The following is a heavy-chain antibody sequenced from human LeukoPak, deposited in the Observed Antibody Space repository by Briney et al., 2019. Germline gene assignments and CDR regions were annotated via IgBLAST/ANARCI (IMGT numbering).Heavy chain of an antibody. J-gene: IGHJ2*01. D-gene: IGHD3-22*01. V-gene: IGHV3-30*04. CDR1: GFRLSSYA. CDR2: ISYDGGDK. Sequence: GGSLRLSCAASGFRLSSYAMHRVRQAPGKGLEWVAGISYDGGDKYYADSVKGRFTASRDNSKNTVYLQMDSLRSEVTAVYYCARGEFYYDSSGSRNWYFDLWGRGTLVTVSS. CDR3: ARGEFYYDSSGSRNWYFDL.